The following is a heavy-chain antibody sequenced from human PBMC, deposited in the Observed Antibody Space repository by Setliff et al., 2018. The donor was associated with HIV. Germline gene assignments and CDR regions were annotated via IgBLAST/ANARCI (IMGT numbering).Heavy chain of an antibody. CDR3: ARLDCSSSSGFVDY. D-gene: IGHD2-2*01. CDR2: IYHGGTT. J-gene: IGHJ4*02. V-gene: IGHV4-38-2*01. CDR1: GYSISSGYY. Sequence: SETLSLTCAVSGYSISSGYYWAWIRQPPGKGLEWIGSIYHGGTTYYNPSLKSRSTISEDTSKNPFSLKLSSVTAADTAVYYCARLDCSSSSGFVDYWGQGTLVTVSS.